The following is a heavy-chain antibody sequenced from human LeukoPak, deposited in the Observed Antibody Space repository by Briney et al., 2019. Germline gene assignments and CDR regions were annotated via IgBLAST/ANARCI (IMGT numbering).Heavy chain of an antibody. Sequence: GGSLRLSCAASGFTFSDYYMSWILQAPGKGLEWVSYISSSGSTIYYADSVKGRFTISRDNAKNSLYLQMNSLRAEDTAVYYCARDSPQDYYGMDVWGQGTTVTVSS. CDR3: ARDSPQDYYGMDV. CDR2: ISSSGSTI. J-gene: IGHJ6*02. V-gene: IGHV3-11*01. CDR1: GFTFSDYY.